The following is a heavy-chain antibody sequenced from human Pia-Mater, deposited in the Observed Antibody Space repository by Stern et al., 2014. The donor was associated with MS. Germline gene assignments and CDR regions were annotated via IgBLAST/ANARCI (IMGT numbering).Heavy chain of an antibody. CDR1: GFTFRNAW. J-gene: IGHJ6*02. CDR2: IKSKTDGGTT. D-gene: IGHD1-26*01. Sequence: EMQLVESGGGLVKPGGSLRLSCAASGFTFRNAWMTWIRQAPGQGLEWVGRIKSKTDGGTTDYAAPVKGRFTISRDDSKNTLCLQMNSLKTEDTAVYYCTTLDRSYPYYYYGMDVWGQGTTVTVSS. CDR3: TTLDRSYPYYYYGMDV. V-gene: IGHV3-15*01.